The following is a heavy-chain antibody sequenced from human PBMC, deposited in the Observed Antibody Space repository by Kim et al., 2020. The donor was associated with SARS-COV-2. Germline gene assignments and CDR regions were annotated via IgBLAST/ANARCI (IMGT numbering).Heavy chain of an antibody. CDR1: GGTFSSYA. V-gene: IGHV1-69*13. CDR3: AREYYDILTGYLALSDYYGMDV. J-gene: IGHJ6*02. CDR2: IIPIFGTA. D-gene: IGHD3-9*01. Sequence: SVKVSCKASGGTFSSYAISWVRQAPGQGLEWMGGIIPIFGTANYAQKFQGRVTITADESTSTAYMELSSLRSEDTAVYYCAREYYDILTGYLALSDYYGMDVWGQGTTVTVSS.